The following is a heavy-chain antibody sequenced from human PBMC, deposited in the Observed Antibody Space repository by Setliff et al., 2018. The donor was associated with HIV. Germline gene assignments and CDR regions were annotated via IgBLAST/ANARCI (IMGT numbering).Heavy chain of an antibody. CDR2: INAYNGNT. J-gene: IGHJ4*02. V-gene: IGHV1-18*01. D-gene: IGHD3-22*01. Sequence: ASVKVSCKASGYTFTSYGMSWVRQAPGQGLEWMGWINAYNGNTHYAQKLQGRVTMTTDTSTSTAYMELRSLRSDDTAVYFCARVGPFAFDSSGYAEFWGQGTLVTVSS. CDR1: GYTFTSYG. CDR3: ARVGPFAFDSSGYAEF.